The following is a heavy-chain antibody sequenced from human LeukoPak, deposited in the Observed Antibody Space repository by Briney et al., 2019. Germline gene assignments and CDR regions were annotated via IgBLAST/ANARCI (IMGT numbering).Heavy chain of an antibody. J-gene: IGHJ6*03. CDR3: AKDTDAHYCYYYMDV. CDR2: ISWNSGSI. Sequence: GGSLRLSCAASGFTFDDYAMHWVRQAPGKGLEWVSGISWNSGSIGYADSVKGRFTISRDNAKNSLYLQMNSLRAEDTALYYCAKDTDAHYCYYYMDVWGKGTTVTVSS. V-gene: IGHV3-9*01. CDR1: GFTFDDYA.